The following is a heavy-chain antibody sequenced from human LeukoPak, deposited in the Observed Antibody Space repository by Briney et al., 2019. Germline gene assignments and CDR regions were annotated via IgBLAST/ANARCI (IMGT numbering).Heavy chain of an antibody. J-gene: IGHJ3*02. V-gene: IGHV3-72*01. CDR2: TRDKARGYTT. CDR3: ARDGAEDDNSAFDM. CDR1: GVTLSDHH. D-gene: IGHD3-22*01. Sequence: PGGSLRLSCAASGVTLSDHHMDWVRQAPGKGLEWVGRTRDKARGYTTEYAASVKGRFTISRDDSKTLVYLQMNSLRTEDTAVYFCARDGAEDDNSAFDMWGLGTVVTVSS.